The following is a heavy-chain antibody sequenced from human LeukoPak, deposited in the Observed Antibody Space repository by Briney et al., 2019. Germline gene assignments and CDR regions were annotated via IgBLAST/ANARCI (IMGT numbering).Heavy chain of an antibody. CDR3: VGVSYTSSWYFDY. Sequence: PGGSLRLFCAASGFTFSNYLMHWVRQAPGKGLVWVSRINSDGSSTTYADSVKGRFTISRDNAKNTLYLQMNSLRAEDTAVYYCVGVSYTSSWYFDYWGQGTLVTVSS. CDR2: INSDGSST. CDR1: GFTFSNYL. D-gene: IGHD6-13*01. J-gene: IGHJ4*02. V-gene: IGHV3-74*01.